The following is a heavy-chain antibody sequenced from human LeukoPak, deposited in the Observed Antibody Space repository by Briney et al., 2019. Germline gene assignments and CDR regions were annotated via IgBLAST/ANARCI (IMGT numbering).Heavy chain of an antibody. V-gene: IGHV3-7*01. J-gene: IGHJ6*02. Sequence: GGSLRLSCAASGFTFSSYWMSWVRQAPGKGLEWVANIKQDGSEKYYVDSVKGRFTISRDNAKSSLYLQMNSLRAEDTAVYYCARDLGHYDILTGYFMDVWGQGTTVTVSS. D-gene: IGHD3-9*01. CDR3: ARDLGHYDILTGYFMDV. CDR1: GFTFSSYW. CDR2: IKQDGSEK.